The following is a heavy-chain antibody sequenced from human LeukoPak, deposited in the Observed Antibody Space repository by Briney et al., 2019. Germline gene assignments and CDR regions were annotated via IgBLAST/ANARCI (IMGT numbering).Heavy chain of an antibody. CDR2: ISSSGSTT. J-gene: IGHJ4*02. V-gene: IGHV3-11*04. Sequence: GGSLRLSCAASGFTFSDYYMSWLRQAPGKGLEWVSYISSSGSTTYYADSVKGRFTISRDNAKNSLYLQMNSLRAEDTAVYYCARDNYGSGSYDYWGQGTLVTVSS. CDR1: GFTFSDYY. CDR3: ARDNYGSGSYDY. D-gene: IGHD3-10*01.